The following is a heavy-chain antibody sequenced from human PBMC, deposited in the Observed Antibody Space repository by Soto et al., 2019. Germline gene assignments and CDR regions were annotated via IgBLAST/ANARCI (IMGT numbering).Heavy chain of an antibody. J-gene: IGHJ6*02. D-gene: IGHD2-15*01. CDR1: GFTFSSYG. CDR2: IWYDGSNK. Sequence: QVQLVESGGGVVQPGRSLRLSCAASGFTFSSYGMHWVRQAPGKGLEWVAVIWYDGSNKYYADSVKGRFTISRDNSKNTLYLQMNSLRAEDTAVYYCAGDLSCSGGSCQSYYYYYGMDVWGQGTTVTVSS. V-gene: IGHV3-33*01. CDR3: AGDLSCSGGSCQSYYYYYGMDV.